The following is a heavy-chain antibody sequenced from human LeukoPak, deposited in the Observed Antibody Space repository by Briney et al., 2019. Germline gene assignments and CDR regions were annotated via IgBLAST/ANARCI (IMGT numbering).Heavy chain of an antibody. Sequence: ASVKVSCKASGCTFTSYGISWVRQAPGQGLEWMGWISAYNGNTNYAQKLQGRVTMTTDTSTSTAYMELRGLRSDDTAVYYCASHYYDSVGFDPWGQGTLVTVSS. D-gene: IGHD3-22*01. V-gene: IGHV1-18*01. CDR3: ASHYYDSVGFDP. CDR2: ISAYNGNT. J-gene: IGHJ5*02. CDR1: GCTFTSYG.